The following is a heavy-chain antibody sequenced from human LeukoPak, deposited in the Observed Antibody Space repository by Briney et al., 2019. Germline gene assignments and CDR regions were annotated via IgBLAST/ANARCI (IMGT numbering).Heavy chain of an antibody. CDR3: ARDRVKVWSGYYTGMLQPRYYYYGMDV. D-gene: IGHD3-3*01. Sequence: SSETLSLTCTVSGGSISSSSYYWGWIRQPPGKGLEWIGYIYYSGSTNYNPSLKSRVTISVDTSKNQFSLKLSSVTAADTAVYYCARDRVKVWSGYYTGMLQPRYYYYGMDVWGQGTTVTVSS. CDR2: IYYSGST. CDR1: GGSISSSSYY. J-gene: IGHJ6*02. V-gene: IGHV4-61*01.